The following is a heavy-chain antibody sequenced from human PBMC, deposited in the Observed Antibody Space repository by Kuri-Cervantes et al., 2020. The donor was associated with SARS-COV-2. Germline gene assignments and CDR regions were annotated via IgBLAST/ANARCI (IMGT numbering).Heavy chain of an antibody. CDR2: IYYTGST. CDR1: GGSVSSGSYY. CDR3: ARVAAGTIEDYYYGMDV. Sequence: SETLSLTCTVSGGSVSSGSYYWSWIRQLPGKGLEWIGYIYYTGSTNYSPSLKSRVTISVDTSKNQFSLKLSSVTAADTAVYYCARVAAGTIEDYYYGMDVWGQGTTVTVSS. J-gene: IGHJ6*02. D-gene: IGHD6-13*01. V-gene: IGHV4-61*01.